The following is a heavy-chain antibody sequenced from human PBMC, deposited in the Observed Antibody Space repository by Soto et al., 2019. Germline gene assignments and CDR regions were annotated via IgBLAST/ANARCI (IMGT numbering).Heavy chain of an antibody. CDR3: ARIGSYQLLPTFFDY. V-gene: IGHV3-30-3*01. D-gene: IGHD2-2*01. J-gene: IGHJ4*02. Sequence: QVQLVESGGGVVQPGRSLRLSCAASGFTFSSYAMHWVRQAPGKGLEWVAVISYDGSNKYYADSVKGRFTISRDNSKNTLYLQMNSLRAEDTAVYYCARIGSYQLLPTFFDYWGQGTLVTVSS. CDR2: ISYDGSNK. CDR1: GFTFSSYA.